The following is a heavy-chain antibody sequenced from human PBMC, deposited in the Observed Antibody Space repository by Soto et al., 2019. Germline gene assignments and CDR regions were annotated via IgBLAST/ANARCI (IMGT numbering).Heavy chain of an antibody. D-gene: IGHD2-21*02. Sequence: ASVKVSCKASGYTFPKSHIHWVRQAPVQGLEWMGIISPLNGNTDYPQKLRGRVTLTRDTSTTTVYMELSSLTSDDTALYYCAREGSVGVTQMRYFDHCGQGTLVTVSS. CDR3: AREGSVGVTQMRYFDH. J-gene: IGHJ4*02. CDR2: ISPLNGNT. V-gene: IGHV1-46*01. CDR1: GYTFPKSH.